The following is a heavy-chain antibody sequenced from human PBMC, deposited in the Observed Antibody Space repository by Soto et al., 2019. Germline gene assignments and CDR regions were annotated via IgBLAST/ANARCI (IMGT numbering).Heavy chain of an antibody. D-gene: IGHD2-2*01. CDR2: IYYSGST. CDR3: ARYCISTSCPTIDY. Sequence: PSETLSLTXTLSGGSISSGDYHWSWIRQPPGKGLEWIGYIYYSGSTYYNPSLKSRVTISVDTSKNQFSLKLSSVTAADTAVYYCARYCISTSCPTIDYWGQGTLVTVSS. CDR1: GGSISSGDYH. V-gene: IGHV4-30-4*01. J-gene: IGHJ4*02.